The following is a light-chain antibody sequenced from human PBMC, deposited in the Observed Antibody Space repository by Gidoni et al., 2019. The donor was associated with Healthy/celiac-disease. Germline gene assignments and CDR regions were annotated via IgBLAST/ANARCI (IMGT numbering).Light chain of an antibody. CDR3: QQYNSYLFT. J-gene: IGKJ3*01. CDR2: KAS. V-gene: IGKV1-5*03. CDR1: QSISSW. Sequence: DIQMTQSPSTRSASVGDRVTITCRASQSISSWLAWYQQKPGKAPKLLIYKASSLESGVPSRFSGSGSWTEFTLTISSLQPDDFATYYCQQYNSYLFTFGPGTKVDIK.